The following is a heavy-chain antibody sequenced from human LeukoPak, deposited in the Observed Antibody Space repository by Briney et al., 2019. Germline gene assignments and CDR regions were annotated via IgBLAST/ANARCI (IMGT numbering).Heavy chain of an antibody. D-gene: IGHD3-10*01. CDR3: ASHTGFGEVWGH. J-gene: IGHJ4*02. CDR2: ISSSSSYI. CDR1: GFTFSSYS. V-gene: IGHV3-21*01. Sequence: GGSLRLSCAASGFTFSSYSMNWVRQAPGKGLEWVSSISSSSSYIYYADSVKGRFTISRDNSKNTLYLQMNSLRAEDTAVYYCASHTGFGEVWGHWGQGTLVTVSS.